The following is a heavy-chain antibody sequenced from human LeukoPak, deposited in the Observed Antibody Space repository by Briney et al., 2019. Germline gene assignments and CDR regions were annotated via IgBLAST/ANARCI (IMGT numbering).Heavy chain of an antibody. D-gene: IGHD4-23*01. CDR2: INPNSGGT. CDR3: ARAGGKTYYFDY. CDR1: GYTFTGYY. Sequence: ASVKVSCKASGYTFTGYYMHWVRQAPGQGLEWMGWINPNSGGTNYAQKFQGRVTMTRDTSISTAYMELGRLRSDDTAVYYCARAGGKTYYFDYWGQGTLVTVSS. V-gene: IGHV1-2*02. J-gene: IGHJ4*02.